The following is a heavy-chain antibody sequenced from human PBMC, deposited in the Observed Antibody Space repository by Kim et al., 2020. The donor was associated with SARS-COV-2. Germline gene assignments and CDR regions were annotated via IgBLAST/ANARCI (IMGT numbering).Heavy chain of an antibody. CDR1: GFSCGNYA. CDR3: AKDLGEGSGWPIFDF. Sequence: GGSLRLSCAASGFSCGNYAMSWVRQAPGKGLEWVATIRRSDDTTYCADSVKGRFTMSRDNSKNMLYLQMNSLRAEDTARYYCAKDLGEGSGWPIFDFWGHGILVTVSS. CDR2: IRRSDDTT. J-gene: IGHJ4*01. V-gene: IGHV3-23*01. D-gene: IGHD6-19*01.